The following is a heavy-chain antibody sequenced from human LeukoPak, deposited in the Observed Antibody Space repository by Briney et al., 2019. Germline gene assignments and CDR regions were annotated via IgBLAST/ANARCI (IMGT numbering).Heavy chain of an antibody. D-gene: IGHD4-17*01. J-gene: IGHJ5*02. Sequence: PSETLSLTCAVYGGSFSGYYWSWIRQPPGKGLEWIGEINHSGSTNYNPSLKSRVTISVDTSKNQFPLKLSSVTAADTAVYYCARGRDVIDYGEDNWFDPWGQGTLVTVSS. CDR3: ARGRDVIDYGEDNWFDP. CDR2: INHSGST. V-gene: IGHV4-34*01. CDR1: GGSFSGYY.